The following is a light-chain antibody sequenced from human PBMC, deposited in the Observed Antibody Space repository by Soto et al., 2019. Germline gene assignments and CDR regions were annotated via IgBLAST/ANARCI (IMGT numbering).Light chain of an antibody. J-gene: IGKJ5*01. CDR2: STS. Sequence: DIEMTQSPSCLSASVRDRVTITCRASRPISSPSRWYQQKPAKVPGLXXXSTSXXQSGVPSRLSGSRSATDFTLPISSLQPEDLATYYCQHNYGINAFGQGKRPEI. CDR3: QHNYGINA. CDR1: RPISSP. V-gene: IGKV1-39*01.